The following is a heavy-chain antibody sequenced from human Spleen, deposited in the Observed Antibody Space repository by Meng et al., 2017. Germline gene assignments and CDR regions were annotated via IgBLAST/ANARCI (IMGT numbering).Heavy chain of an antibody. D-gene: IGHD3-22*01. Sequence: GESLKISCAASGFTFTNYAIHWVRQAPDKGLEWVAVIWYDGSNKYYADSVKGRFTISRDNFKNTLYLQMNNLRAEDTAVYYGASASLNYYDSSGYLYWGQGTLVTVSS. J-gene: IGHJ4*02. V-gene: IGHV3-33*08. CDR3: ASASLNYYDSSGYLY. CDR2: IWYDGSNK. CDR1: GFTFTNYA.